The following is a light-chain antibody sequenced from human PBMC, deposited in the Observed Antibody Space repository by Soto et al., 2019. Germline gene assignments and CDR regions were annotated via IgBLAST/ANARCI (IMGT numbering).Light chain of an antibody. V-gene: IGKV3-11*01. CDR1: PSVTNY. J-gene: IGKJ5*01. CDR3: QQRNIWPPVT. Sequence: EIVLTQSPATLSLSPGERATLSCRASPSVTNYLAWYQQKPGQPPRLLIYGASNRAAGIPARSSGSGSGTDFTLTISSLEPEDSAVYYCQQRNIWPPVTFGQGTRLEIK. CDR2: GAS.